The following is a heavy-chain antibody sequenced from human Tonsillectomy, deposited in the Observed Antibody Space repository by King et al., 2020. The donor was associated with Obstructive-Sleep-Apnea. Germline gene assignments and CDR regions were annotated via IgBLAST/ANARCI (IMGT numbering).Heavy chain of an antibody. D-gene: IGHD3-10*01. Sequence: VQLVESGAEVKKPGASVKVSCKASGYTFTNYGISWVRQAPGQGLEWMGWISAYNGNTNYAQKLQGRVTMTTDTSTSTAYMELRSLRSDDTAVYYCARVDLMAYYYGSGSHVYFDYWGQGTLVTVSS. CDR1: GYTFTNYG. J-gene: IGHJ4*02. CDR2: ISAYNGNT. CDR3: ARVDLMAYYYGSGSHVYFDY. V-gene: IGHV1-18*04.